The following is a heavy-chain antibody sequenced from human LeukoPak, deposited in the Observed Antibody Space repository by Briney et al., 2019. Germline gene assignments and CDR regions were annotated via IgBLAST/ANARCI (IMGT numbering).Heavy chain of an antibody. Sequence: GASVKVSCKAPGYTFISYYIHWVRQAPGQGLEWMGIINPSGGSTSYAQKFQGRVTMTRDTSTSTVYMELSSLRSEDTAVYYCAREQGSSSSGRYGLDVWGQGTTVTVSS. CDR2: INPSGGST. J-gene: IGHJ6*02. V-gene: IGHV1-46*01. CDR1: GYTFISYY. CDR3: AREQGSSSSGRYGLDV. D-gene: IGHD6-6*01.